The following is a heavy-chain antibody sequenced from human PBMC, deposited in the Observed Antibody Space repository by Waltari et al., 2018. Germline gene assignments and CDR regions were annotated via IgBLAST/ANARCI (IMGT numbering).Heavy chain of an antibody. CDR2: ISWDCGST. D-gene: IGHD3-3*01. CDR3: AKDSGPDFWSGPLDY. Sequence: EVQLVESGGVVVQPGGSLRLSCAASGFTFDDYAMHWVRQAPGKGLEWVSLISWDCGSTEYADSVKCRCTISRDNSKNSLYLQMNSLRAEDTALYYCAKDSGPDFWSGPLDYWGQGTLVTVSS. V-gene: IGHV3-43D*04. CDR1: GFTFDDYA. J-gene: IGHJ4*02.